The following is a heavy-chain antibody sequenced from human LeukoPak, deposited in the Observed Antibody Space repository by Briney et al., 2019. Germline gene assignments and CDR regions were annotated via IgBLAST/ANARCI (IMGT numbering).Heavy chain of an antibody. CDR2: INPSAGTT. CDR3: ARDLSGGKLRYFDWLPPDY. CDR1: GYTFTSYY. V-gene: IGHV1-46*01. Sequence: ASVKVSCKASGYTFTSYYMHWVRQAPGQGLEWMGIINPSAGTTSYAQKFQGRVTMTRDTSTSTVHMELSSLRSEDTAVYYCARDLSGGKLRYFDWLPPDYWGQGTLVTVSS. D-gene: IGHD3-9*01. J-gene: IGHJ4*02.